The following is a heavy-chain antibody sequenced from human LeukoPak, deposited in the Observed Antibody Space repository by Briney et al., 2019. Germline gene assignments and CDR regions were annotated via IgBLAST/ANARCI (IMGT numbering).Heavy chain of an antibody. Sequence: PSETLSLTCTVSGGSITNYYWSWIRQPPGKGLEWIGYIHYSGSTKYKSSLKSRVTISVDTSKNQFSLKLGSVTAADTAVYYCARVSWFPGTSYYYMDVWGKGTTVTVSS. CDR1: GGSITNYY. CDR2: IHYSGST. CDR3: ARVSWFPGTSYYYMDV. J-gene: IGHJ6*03. D-gene: IGHD1-1*01. V-gene: IGHV4-59*01.